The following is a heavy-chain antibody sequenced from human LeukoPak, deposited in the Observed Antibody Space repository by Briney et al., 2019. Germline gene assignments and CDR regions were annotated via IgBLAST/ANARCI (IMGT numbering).Heavy chain of an antibody. CDR1: GGSISSGGYY. D-gene: IGHD3-10*01. V-gene: IGHV4-31*03. J-gene: IGHJ4*02. Sequence: PSETLSLTCTVSGGSISSGGYYWSWIRQHPGKGLEWIGYIYYSGSTYYNPSLKSRVTISVDTSKNQFSLKLSSVTAADTAVYYCARDRVTMVRGVIITPGYFDYWGQGTLVTVSS. CDR3: ARDRVTMVRGVIITPGYFDY. CDR2: IYYSGST.